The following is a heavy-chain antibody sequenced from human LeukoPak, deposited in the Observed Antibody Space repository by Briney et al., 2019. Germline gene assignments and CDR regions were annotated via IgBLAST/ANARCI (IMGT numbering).Heavy chain of an antibody. CDR2: IKQDGSDT. CDR1: GFTFSSYW. V-gene: IGHV3-7*03. Sequence: GGSLRLSCAVSGFTFSSYWMTWVRQAQGKGLEWVANIKQDGSDTYSVDSVKGRFTISRDNAKNSLYLEMNSLRVEDTAVYYCATSGYSGYGIDYWGQGTLVAVSS. CDR3: ATSGYSGYGIDY. D-gene: IGHD5-12*01. J-gene: IGHJ4*02.